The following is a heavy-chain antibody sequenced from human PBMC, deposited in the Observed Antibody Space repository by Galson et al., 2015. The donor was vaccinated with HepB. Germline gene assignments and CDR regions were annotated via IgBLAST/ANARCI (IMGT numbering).Heavy chain of an antibody. Sequence: SLRLSCAASGFTFSSYAMHWVRQAPGKGLEWVAVISYDGSNKYYADSVKGRFTISRDNSKNTLYLQMNSLRAEDTAVYYCARDMDSSGYYGFDYWGPGTLVIVSS. CDR2: ISYDGSNK. V-gene: IGHV3-30-3*01. J-gene: IGHJ2*01. CDR1: GFTFSSYA. CDR3: ARDMDSSGYYGFDY. D-gene: IGHD3-22*01.